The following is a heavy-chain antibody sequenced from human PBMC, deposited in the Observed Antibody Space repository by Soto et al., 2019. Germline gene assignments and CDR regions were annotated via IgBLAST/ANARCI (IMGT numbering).Heavy chain of an antibody. CDR1: GGAFIDYS. Sequence: QVHLQQWGAGLLKPSETLSLTCAVYGGAFIDYSWSWIRQPPGKGLEWIGKITHSGSTNYNPSLKSRIAMSIDTLKKQFSLQLSSVTAADTAVYYCARDGIHLRYGMEVWGPGTTVTVAS. V-gene: IGHV4-34*01. CDR3: ARDGIHLRYGMEV. D-gene: IGHD3-16*02. J-gene: IGHJ6*02. CDR2: ITHSGST.